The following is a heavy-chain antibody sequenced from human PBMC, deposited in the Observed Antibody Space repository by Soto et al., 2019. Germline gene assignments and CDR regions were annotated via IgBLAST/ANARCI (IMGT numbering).Heavy chain of an antibody. V-gene: IGHV4-59*01. Sequence: TSETLSLTCTVSGGSISSYYWSWIRQPPGKGLEWIGYIYYSGSTNYNPSLKSRVTISVDTSKNQFSLKLSSVTAADTAVYYCARVGAYYDFWSGYYYGMDVWGQGTTVTVSS. CDR3: ARVGAYYDFWSGYYYGMDV. CDR2: IYYSGST. CDR1: GGSISSYY. D-gene: IGHD3-3*01. J-gene: IGHJ6*02.